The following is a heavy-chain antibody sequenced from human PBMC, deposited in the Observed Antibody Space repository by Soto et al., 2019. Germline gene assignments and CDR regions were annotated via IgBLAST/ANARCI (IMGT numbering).Heavy chain of an antibody. Sequence: PGESLKISCQASGYTFIYFWVAWVRQVPGKGLEWMGFIYPGASDIRYSPSFEGHVTISADKSTNTAYLQWSSLEAADTAIYYCARQGTSRGSDYAAFDFWGPGTLVTVSS. CDR1: GYTFIYFW. D-gene: IGHD3-10*01. CDR2: IYPGASDI. CDR3: ARQGTSRGSDYAAFDF. J-gene: IGHJ4*02. V-gene: IGHV5-51*01.